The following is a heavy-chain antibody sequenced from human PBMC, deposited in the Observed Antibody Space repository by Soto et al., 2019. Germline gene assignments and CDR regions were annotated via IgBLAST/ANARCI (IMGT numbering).Heavy chain of an antibody. V-gene: IGHV4-34*01. J-gene: IGHJ4*02. D-gene: IGHD4-17*01. CDR3: ARAEDYGDYVR. CDR1: GGSFSGYY. CDR2: INHSGST. Sequence: QVQLQQWGAGLLKPSETLSLTCAVYGGSFSGYYWSWIRQPPGKGLEWIGEINHSGSTNYNPSLKSRVTISVGTSKNQFSLKLSSVTAADTAVYCCARAEDYGDYVRWGQGTLVTVSS.